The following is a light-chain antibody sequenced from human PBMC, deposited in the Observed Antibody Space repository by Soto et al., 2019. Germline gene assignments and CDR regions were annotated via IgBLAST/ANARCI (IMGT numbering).Light chain of an antibody. CDR3: SSFVVTSSLVV. J-gene: IGLJ2*01. Sequence: QSALTQPASVSGSPGQSITISCTGTSSDVGRFNYVSWYQQHPGNPPKLIIFDVTRRPSGVSNRFSGSKSGNAASLTISGLQAEDEANYYCSSFVVTSSLVVFGGGTQLTV. CDR1: SSDVGRFNY. CDR2: DVT. V-gene: IGLV2-14*01.